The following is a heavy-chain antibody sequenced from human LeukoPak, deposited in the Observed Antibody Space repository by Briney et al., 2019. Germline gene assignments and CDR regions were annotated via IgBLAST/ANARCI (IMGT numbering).Heavy chain of an antibody. D-gene: IGHD3-22*01. J-gene: IGHJ4*02. CDR1: GFTFSSYG. CDR3: AKVTGHYYDTSGLRPYYFDY. CDR2: ISGSGGST. V-gene: IGHV3-23*01. Sequence: PGGSLRLSCAASGFTFSSYGMSWLRQAPGKGLEWVSDISGSGGSTDYADSVKGRFTISRDNYKNTLYLQMNNLRPEDTAVYYCAKVTGHYYDTSGLRPYYFDYWGQGTLVTVST.